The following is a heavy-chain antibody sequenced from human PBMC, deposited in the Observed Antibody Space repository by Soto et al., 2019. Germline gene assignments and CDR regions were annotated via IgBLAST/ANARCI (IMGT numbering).Heavy chain of an antibody. D-gene: IGHD2-15*01. CDR1: GRSISSVNYY. CDR2: IYYSGST. J-gene: IGHJ4*02. CDR3: ARYGSGECNRGSCYSPFDY. Sequence: SETLSLTCTVSGRSISSVNYYWSWIRQPPGKGLEWIGYIYYSGSTYYNPSLRSRVTISVDTPKNQFSLKLSSVTAADTAVYYCARYGSGECNRGSCYSPFDYWGQGTLVTVSS. V-gene: IGHV4-30-4*01.